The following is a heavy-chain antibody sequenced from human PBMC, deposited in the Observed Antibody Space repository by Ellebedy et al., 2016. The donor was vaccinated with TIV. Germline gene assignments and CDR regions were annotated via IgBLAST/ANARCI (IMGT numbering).Heavy chain of an antibody. CDR2: VHNSGNT. V-gene: IGHV4-59*01. Sequence: MPSETLSLTCSVSGGSISNYYWSWVRQPPGKGLYYLGFVHNSGNTNYNPSLKRRLTMSVDTSKSQFSLKLSSVTAADTAVYYCARVALAHDVFDIWGQGTMVTVSS. CDR1: GGSISNYY. J-gene: IGHJ3*02. CDR3: ARVALAHDVFDI.